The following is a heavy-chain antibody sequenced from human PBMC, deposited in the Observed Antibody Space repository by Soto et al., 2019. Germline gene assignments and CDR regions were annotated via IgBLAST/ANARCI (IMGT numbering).Heavy chain of an antibody. V-gene: IGHV3-30-3*01. J-gene: IGHJ6*02. CDR2: ISYDGSNK. Sequence: PGGSLRLSCAASGFTFSSYAMHWVRQAPGKWLEWVAVISYDGSNKYYADSVKGRFTISRDNSKNTLYLQMNSLRAEDTAVYYCARAGSSSYYYYYGMDVWGQGTTVTVSS. D-gene: IGHD6-6*01. CDR1: GFTFSSYA. CDR3: ARAGSSSYYYYYGMDV.